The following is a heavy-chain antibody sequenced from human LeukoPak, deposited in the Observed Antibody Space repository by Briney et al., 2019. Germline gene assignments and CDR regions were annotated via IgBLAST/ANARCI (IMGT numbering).Heavy chain of an antibody. V-gene: IGHV4-59*08. Sequence: PAETLSLTCTVSGGSISGYYWSWVRQPPGKGLEWLGYIYYTGSTNYNPSLKSRVTISVDTSKNQFSLKLSSVTAADTAIYYCARRPDLHYTSSWSYYYGMDVWGQGTTVTVSS. CDR1: GGSISGYY. CDR2: IYYTGST. CDR3: ARRPDLHYTSSWSYYYGMDV. D-gene: IGHD6-13*01. J-gene: IGHJ6*02.